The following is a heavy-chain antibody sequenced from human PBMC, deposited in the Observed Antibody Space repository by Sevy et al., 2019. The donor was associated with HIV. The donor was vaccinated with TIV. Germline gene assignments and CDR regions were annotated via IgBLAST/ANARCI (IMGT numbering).Heavy chain of an antibody. V-gene: IGHV4-34*01. CDR2: INHSGSI. Sequence: SETLSLTCAVYGGSFSGYYWSWIRQPPGKGLEWIGEINHSGSINYNPSLKSRVTISVDTSKNQFSLKLSSVTAADTAVYYCARGYWYYDFWSGYYTYYGMDVWGQGTTVTVSS. CDR3: ARGYWYYDFWSGYYTYYGMDV. CDR1: GGSFSGYY. J-gene: IGHJ6*02. D-gene: IGHD3-3*01.